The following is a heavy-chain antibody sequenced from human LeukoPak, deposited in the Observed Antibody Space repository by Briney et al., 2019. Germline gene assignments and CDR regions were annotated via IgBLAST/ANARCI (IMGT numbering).Heavy chain of an antibody. V-gene: IGHV3-33*01. Sequence: GESLKLSCAASGFPFSSYGMHWVRQAPGKGPEWVALMWYDGSNKEDSVNGRFTISRDNSKNTVFLQMNSLRAEDTAVYYCARGFGSGRFGNYFDYWGQGALVTV. CDR1: GFPFSSYG. CDR3: ARGFGSGRFGNYFDY. CDR2: MWYDGSNK. J-gene: IGHJ4*02. D-gene: IGHD3-10*01.